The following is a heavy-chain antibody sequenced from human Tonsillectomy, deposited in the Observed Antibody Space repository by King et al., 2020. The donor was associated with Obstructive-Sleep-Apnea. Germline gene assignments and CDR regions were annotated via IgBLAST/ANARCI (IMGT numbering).Heavy chain of an antibody. D-gene: IGHD4-23*01. CDR3: AKVRGTTVETLYYYYVMDV. J-gene: IGHJ6*02. V-gene: IGHV3-23*04. Sequence: VQLVESGGGLVQPGGSLRLSCAASGFTFSSYAMSWVRQAPGKGLEWVSVINGSVVSTYYADSVKGRFTISRDTYKNMLYLQMKSLRAEDTSVYYCAKVRGTTVETLYYYYVMDVWGQGTTVTVSS. CDR2: INGSVVST. CDR1: GFTFSSYA.